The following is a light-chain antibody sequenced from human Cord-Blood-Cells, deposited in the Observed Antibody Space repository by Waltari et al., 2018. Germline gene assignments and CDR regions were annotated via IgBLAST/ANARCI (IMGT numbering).Light chain of an antibody. V-gene: IGKV1-39*01. CDR2: AAS. CDR1: QSISSY. CDR3: QQSYSTPIT. J-gene: IGKJ5*01. Sequence: DIQRTQSPSSLSASVGDRATITCRASQSISSYLNWYQQKPGKAPKLLIYAASSLQSGVPSRFSGSGSGTDFTLTISSLQPEDFATYYCQQSYSTPITFGQGTRLEIK.